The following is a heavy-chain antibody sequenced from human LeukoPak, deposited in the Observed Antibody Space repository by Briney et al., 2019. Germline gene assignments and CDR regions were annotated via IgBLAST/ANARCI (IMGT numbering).Heavy chain of an antibody. CDR2: INTDGSNP. V-gene: IGHV3-74*01. Sequence: PGGSLRLSCAASGFTFSSYWMHWVRQAPGKGLVWVSRINTDGSNPRYADSVKGRFTISRDNAKNSLYLQMNSLRAEDTAVYYCARDRSSGWHSWYFDLWGRGTLVTVSS. J-gene: IGHJ2*01. CDR3: ARDRSSGWHSWYFDL. D-gene: IGHD6-19*01. CDR1: GFTFSSYW.